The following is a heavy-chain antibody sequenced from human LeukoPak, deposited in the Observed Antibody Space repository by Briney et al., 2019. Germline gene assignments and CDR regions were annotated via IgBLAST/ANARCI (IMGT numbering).Heavy chain of an antibody. Sequence: GGFLRLSRVVSRFTFSRYAMKWVRQAPGKGLDWVSGICGSGDSTYYADSVKGRFTISRDNSKKTLCLQMNSLRAEDTAVYYCAKSRGASWPNYYYFDHWGQGTLLTVSS. D-gene: IGHD2-2*01. CDR1: RFTFSRYA. J-gene: IGHJ4*02. CDR2: ICGSGDST. CDR3: AKSRGASWPNYYYFDH. V-gene: IGHV3-23*01.